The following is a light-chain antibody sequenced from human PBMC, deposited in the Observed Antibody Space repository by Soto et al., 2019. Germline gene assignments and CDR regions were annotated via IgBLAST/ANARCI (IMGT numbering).Light chain of an antibody. Sequence: EIVLTQSPGTLSLSPGERATLSCRASQSVSSSYLAWYQQKPGQAPRLLIYGASSRATGIPDRFSGSGSGTDLTLTISRLEPEDFAVYSCQQYGSSSLTFGGGTKVEIK. CDR3: QQYGSSSLT. J-gene: IGKJ4*01. CDR1: QSVSSSY. V-gene: IGKV3-20*01. CDR2: GAS.